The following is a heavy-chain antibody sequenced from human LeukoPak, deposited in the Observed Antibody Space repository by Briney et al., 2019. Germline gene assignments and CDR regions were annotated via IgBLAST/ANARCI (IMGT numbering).Heavy chain of an antibody. J-gene: IGHJ4*02. V-gene: IGHV4-4*07. Sequence: PSETLSLTRLVSGGSISSYFWSCIRPPAARGLEWIGRIYTSGSTNYNASLKSRVTMSVATSKNQFSLKLSSVTAADTAVYYCAREAASYFDYWGQGTLVTVSS. CDR1: GGSISSYF. D-gene: IGHD6-25*01. CDR2: IYTSGST. CDR3: AREAASYFDY.